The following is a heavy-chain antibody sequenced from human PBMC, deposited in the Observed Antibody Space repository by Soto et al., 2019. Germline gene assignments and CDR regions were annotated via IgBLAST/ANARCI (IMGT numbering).Heavy chain of an antibody. J-gene: IGHJ6*03. CDR2: ISSSSSYI. D-gene: IGHD5-18*01. CDR1: GFTFSSYS. Sequence: GGSLRLSCAASGFTFSSYSMNWVRQAPGKGLEWVSSISSSSSYIYYADSVKGRFTISRDNAKNSLYLQMNSLRAEDTAVYYCARDHLPFQYSYGSDHYYMDVWGKGTTVTVSS. CDR3: ARDHLPFQYSYGSDHYYMDV. V-gene: IGHV3-21*01.